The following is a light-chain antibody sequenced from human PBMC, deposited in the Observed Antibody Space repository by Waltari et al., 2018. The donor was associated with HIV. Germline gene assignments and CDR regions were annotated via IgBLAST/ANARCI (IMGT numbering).Light chain of an antibody. CDR1: SSNIGSNY. J-gene: IGLJ2*01. CDR2: RNN. V-gene: IGLV1-47*01. Sequence: QSVLTQPPSASGTPGQRVTISCSGSSSNIGSNYVYWYQQLPGTAPKLLIYRNNRRPASSPHRFAGSTFAPSASLAFSGLRSEAEAAYYCAALVDSLSALFGGGTNLTVL. CDR3: AALVDSLSAL.